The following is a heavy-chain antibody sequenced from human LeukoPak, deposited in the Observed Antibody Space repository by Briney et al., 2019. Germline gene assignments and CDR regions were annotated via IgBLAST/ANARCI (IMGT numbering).Heavy chain of an antibody. D-gene: IGHD5-18*01. Sequence: GGSLRLSCAASGFNFSNYAMSWVRQTPGKGLEWVSTVSGSGNKTYYTDSVKGRFTISRDNSKNTLYLQMSSLRAEDTALYYCAKRIQSAMATGYWGQGTLVTVSS. J-gene: IGHJ4*02. CDR2: VSGSGNKT. V-gene: IGHV3-23*01. CDR1: GFNFSNYA. CDR3: AKRIQSAMATGY.